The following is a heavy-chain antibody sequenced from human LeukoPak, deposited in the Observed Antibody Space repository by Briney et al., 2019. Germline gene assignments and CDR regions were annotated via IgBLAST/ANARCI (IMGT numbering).Heavy chain of an antibody. Sequence: SQTLSLTCTVSGGSTSSGSYYWSWIRQPAGKGLEWIGRIYTSGSTNYNPSLKSRVTISVDTSKNQFSLKLSSVTAADTAVYYCARAGYSNRWDGVDYWGQGTLVTVSS. CDR1: GGSTSSGSYY. V-gene: IGHV4-61*02. CDR3: ARAGYSNRWDGVDY. D-gene: IGHD2/OR15-2a*01. J-gene: IGHJ4*02. CDR2: IYTSGST.